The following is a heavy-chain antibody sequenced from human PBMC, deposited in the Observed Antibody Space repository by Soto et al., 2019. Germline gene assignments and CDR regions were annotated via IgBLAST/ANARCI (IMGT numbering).Heavy chain of an antibody. CDR1: GGTFSSYT. CDR3: AAKYYYGSGTGRGNYYYYGMDV. Sequence: SLKVSCKASGGTFSSYTISWVRQAPGQGLEWMGRIIPILGIANYAQKFQGRVTITADKSTSTAYMELSSLRSEDTAVYYCAAKYYYGSGTGRGNYYYYGMDVWGQGTTVTVSS. CDR2: IIPILGIA. V-gene: IGHV1-69*02. D-gene: IGHD3-10*01. J-gene: IGHJ6*02.